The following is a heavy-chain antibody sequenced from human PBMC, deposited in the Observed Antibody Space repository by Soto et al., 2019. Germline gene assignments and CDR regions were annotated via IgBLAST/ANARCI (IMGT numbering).Heavy chain of an antibody. D-gene: IGHD2-2*01. CDR3: ARADRYCSSTSCYSGSGWFDP. V-gene: IGHV4-59*01. J-gene: IGHJ5*02. CDR1: CGYSSNVY. Sequence: SHPHTVCCGYSSNVYWHRIRQTPRRGGEGIGYIHYSGSTNHTPSLKSRVTISVDTSKNQFSLKLSSVTAADTAVYYCARADRYCSSTSCYSGSGWFDPWGQGTLVTVSS. CDR2: IHYSGST.